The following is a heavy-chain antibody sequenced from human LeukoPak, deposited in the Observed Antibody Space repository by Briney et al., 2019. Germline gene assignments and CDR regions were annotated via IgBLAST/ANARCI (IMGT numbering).Heavy chain of an antibody. CDR1: GFTFSSYS. Sequence: GSLRLSCAASGFTFSSYSINWVRQAPGKGLEWVSVIYSGGSTYYADSVKGRFTISRDNSKNTLYLQMNSLRAEDTAVYYCARGDYAPFVDYWGQGTLVTVSS. V-gene: IGHV3-53*01. J-gene: IGHJ4*02. CDR3: ARGDYAPFVDY. D-gene: IGHD4-17*01. CDR2: IYSGGST.